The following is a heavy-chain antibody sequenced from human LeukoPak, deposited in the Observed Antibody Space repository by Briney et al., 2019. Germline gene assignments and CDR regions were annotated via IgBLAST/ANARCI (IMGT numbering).Heavy chain of an antibody. V-gene: IGHV1-24*01. J-gene: IGHJ3*02. Sequence: ASVKVSCKASGYTFTGYYMHWVRQAPGKGLEWMGGFDPEDGETIYAQKFQGRVTMTEDTSTDTAYMGLSSLRSEDTAVYYCATTNARGTYYYDSSGYYGGAFDIWGQGTMVTVSS. CDR1: GYTFTGYY. D-gene: IGHD3-22*01. CDR3: ATTNARGTYYYDSSGYYGGAFDI. CDR2: FDPEDGET.